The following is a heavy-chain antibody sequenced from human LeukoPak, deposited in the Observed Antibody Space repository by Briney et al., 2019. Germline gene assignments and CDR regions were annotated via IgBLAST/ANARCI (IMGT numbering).Heavy chain of an antibody. J-gene: IGHJ4*02. Sequence: GGSLRLSCAASGFTFNNYAMSWVRQAPTQGLEWVSVIYSGGSTYYADSVKDRFTISRDNSKNMLYPQMNSLRAEDTAVYYCARGGDSLHYWGQGTLVTVSS. CDR1: GFTFNNYA. V-gene: IGHV3-66*01. CDR2: IYSGGST. CDR3: ARGGDSLHY. D-gene: IGHD3-10*01.